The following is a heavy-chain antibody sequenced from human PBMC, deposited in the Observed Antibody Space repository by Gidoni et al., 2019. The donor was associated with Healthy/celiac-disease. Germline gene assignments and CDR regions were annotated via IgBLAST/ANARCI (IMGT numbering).Heavy chain of an antibody. CDR2: IYPGDSDT. J-gene: IGHJ3*02. V-gene: IGHV5-51*03. CDR3: ARRIYYYYDEPYAFDI. CDR1: GYSFTRYW. D-gene: IGHD3-22*01. Sequence: EVQLVQSGAEVKKPGESLKISCKGYGYSFTRYWIGWVRQMPGKGLEWMGIIYPGDSDTRYSPSFQGQVTISADKSISTAYLQWSSLKSSDTAIYYCARRIYYYYDEPYAFDIWGQGTMVTVSS.